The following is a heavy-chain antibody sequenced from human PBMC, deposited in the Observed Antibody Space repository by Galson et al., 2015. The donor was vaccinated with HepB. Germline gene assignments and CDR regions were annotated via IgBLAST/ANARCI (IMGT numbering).Heavy chain of an antibody. CDR1: GFTFDDYT. V-gene: IGHV3-43*01. CDR3: AKDSGGAYCGGDCYPYRYYYGMDV. D-gene: IGHD2-21*02. Sequence: SLRLSCAASGFTFDDYTMHWVRQAPGKGLEWVSLISWDGGSTYYADSVKGRFTISRDNSKNSLYLQMNSLRTEDTALYYCAKDSGGAYCGGDCYPYRYYYGMDVWGQGTTVTVSS. J-gene: IGHJ6*02. CDR2: ISWDGGST.